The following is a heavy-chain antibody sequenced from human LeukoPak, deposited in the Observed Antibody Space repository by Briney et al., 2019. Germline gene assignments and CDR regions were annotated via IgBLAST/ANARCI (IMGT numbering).Heavy chain of an antibody. V-gene: IGHV6-1*01. Sequence: SQTLSLTCAISGDSVSSISAAWNWIRQSPSRGLEWLGRTYYRSKWYNDYAVSVKSRITINPDTSKNQFSLQLNSVTPEDTAVYYCARVISDSSGYPTDYYMDVWGKGTTVTISS. CDR1: GDSVSSISAA. CDR3: ARVISDSSGYPTDYYMDV. J-gene: IGHJ6*03. D-gene: IGHD3-22*01. CDR2: TYYRSKWYN.